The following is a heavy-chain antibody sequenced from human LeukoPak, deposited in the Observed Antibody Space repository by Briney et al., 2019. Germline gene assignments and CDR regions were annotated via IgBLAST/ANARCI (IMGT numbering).Heavy chain of an antibody. D-gene: IGHD3-10*01. CDR3: ARDGSGRYLYYFDY. CDR1: GGSISSYY. Sequence: SETLSLTCTVSGGSISSYYWSWIRQPPGKGLEWIGYIYYSWSTNYNPSLKSRVTISVDTSKNQFSLKLSSVTAADTAVYYCARDGSGRYLYYFDYWGQGTLVTVSS. CDR2: IYYSWST. V-gene: IGHV4-59*01. J-gene: IGHJ4*02.